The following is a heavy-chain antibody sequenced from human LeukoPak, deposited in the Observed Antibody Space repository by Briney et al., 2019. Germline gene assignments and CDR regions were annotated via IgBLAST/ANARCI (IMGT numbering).Heavy chain of an antibody. J-gene: IGHJ4*02. CDR3: ARDVPDFWSGFDS. CDR1: GCPFNTYG. CDR2: ISGNDGAT. V-gene: IGHV1-18*03. D-gene: IGHD3-3*01. Sequence: EASVKVSCKASGCPFNTYGLSWVRQAPGQGLEWMGQISGNDGATKYAQRFQGRVTMTTDTATSTAYLELTSLTSDDMAVYYCARDVPDFWSGFDSWGQGTLVTVSP.